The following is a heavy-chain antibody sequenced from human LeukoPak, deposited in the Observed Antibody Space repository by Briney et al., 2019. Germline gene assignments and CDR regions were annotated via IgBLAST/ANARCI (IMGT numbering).Heavy chain of an antibody. Sequence: SETLSLTCSVSGGSIKSHYWSWIRQTPGKGLEWIGCIYESGSTYHNPSLKSRVTISVDMSKNQFSLKVSSVTAADTAVYYCARGGSSWSYAMDVWGQGTTVTVSS. D-gene: IGHD6-13*01. CDR3: ARGGSSWSYAMDV. V-gene: IGHV4-59*11. J-gene: IGHJ6*02. CDR2: IYESGST. CDR1: GGSIKSHY.